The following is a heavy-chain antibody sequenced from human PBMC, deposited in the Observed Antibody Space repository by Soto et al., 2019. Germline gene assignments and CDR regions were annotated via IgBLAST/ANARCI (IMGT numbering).Heavy chain of an antibody. Sequence: QITLKESGPTLVKPTQTLTLTCTFSGFSLSTSGVGVGWIRQPPGKALEWLALIYWDDDKRYSPSLKNRLTITQDTSKNQVVLTMTNMDPVDTATYYCPHMIFGVVTPTYWFDPWGQGTLVTVSS. V-gene: IGHV2-5*02. CDR1: GFSLSTSGVG. CDR3: PHMIFGVVTPTYWFDP. CDR2: IYWDDDK. D-gene: IGHD3-3*01. J-gene: IGHJ5*02.